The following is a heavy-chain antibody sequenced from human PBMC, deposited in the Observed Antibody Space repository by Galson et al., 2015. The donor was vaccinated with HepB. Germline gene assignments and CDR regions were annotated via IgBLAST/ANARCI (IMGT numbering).Heavy chain of an antibody. CDR1: GFTFSNAW. J-gene: IGHJ4*02. D-gene: IGHD6-6*01. V-gene: IGHV3-15*01. CDR3: NTPTTSSSRCDY. CDR2: IKSKTDGGTI. Sequence: SLRLSCAASGFTFSNAWMSWVRQAPGKGLEWVGRIKSKTDGGTIAHAAPVKGRFTISRDDSTNTLHPQMNSLKNEDTAVYYCNTPTTSSSRCDYWGQETLVTVS.